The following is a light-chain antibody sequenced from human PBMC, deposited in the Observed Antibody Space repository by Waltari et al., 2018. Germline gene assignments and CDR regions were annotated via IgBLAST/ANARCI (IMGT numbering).Light chain of an antibody. Sequence: DIQMTQSPSSLSASVGDRVTITCRASQGIATYLAWYQQKPGKAPGLLTCAASNLQSGVTSRFSGSGSETNFTLTIINLQPEDFATYYHQQTNSPYTFGQGTKLEIK. V-gene: IGKV1D-12*01. CDR1: QGIATY. J-gene: IGKJ2*01. CDR2: AAS. CDR3: QQTNSPYT.